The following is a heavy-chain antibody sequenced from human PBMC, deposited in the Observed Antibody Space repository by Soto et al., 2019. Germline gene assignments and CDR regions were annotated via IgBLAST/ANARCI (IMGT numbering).Heavy chain of an antibody. CDR1: GFTFSSYA. Sequence: EVNLLESGGDVVQPGGSLRLSCAASGFTFSSYAMNWVRQAPGKGLEWVSSVSANGRNTYYADSVKGRFTVSRDKSKNALFLQLDRLRVEDTAIYYCAKDLSSLGWLALGAPFDSWGPGTLVTVSS. J-gene: IGHJ4*02. CDR3: AKDLSSLGWLALGAPFDS. D-gene: IGHD3-22*01. V-gene: IGHV3-23*01. CDR2: VSANGRNT.